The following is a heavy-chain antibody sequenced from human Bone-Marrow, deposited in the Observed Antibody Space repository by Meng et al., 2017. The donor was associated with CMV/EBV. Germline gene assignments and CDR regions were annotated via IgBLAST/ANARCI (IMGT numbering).Heavy chain of an antibody. CDR1: GFTFSSYA. Sequence: GSLRLSCAASGFTFSSYAMSWVRQAPGKGLEWIGEINHSGSTNYNPSLKSRVTISVDTSKNQFSLKLSSVTAADTAVYYCARGGGVCSSTSCYWDDYYYYYGMDVWGQGTTVTVSS. V-gene: IGHV4-34*01. CDR3: ARGGGVCSSTSCYWDDYYYYYGMDV. D-gene: IGHD2-2*01. CDR2: INHSGST. J-gene: IGHJ6*02.